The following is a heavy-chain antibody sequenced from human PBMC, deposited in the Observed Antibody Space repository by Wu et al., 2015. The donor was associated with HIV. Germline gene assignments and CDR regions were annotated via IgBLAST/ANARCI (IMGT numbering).Heavy chain of an antibody. Sequence: QVQLVQSGAEVKKPGSSVKVSCKASGGTFSSYAISWVRQAPGQGLEWMGRIIPIFGTANYAQKFQGRVTITADESTSTAYMELSSLRSEDTAVYYCARGTGGIAAANYYYYGMDVWGQGTTVTVSS. V-gene: IGHV1-69*13. CDR2: IIPIFGTA. J-gene: IGHJ6*02. CDR3: ARGTGGIAAANYYYYGMDV. CDR1: GGTFSSYA. D-gene: IGHD6-13*01.